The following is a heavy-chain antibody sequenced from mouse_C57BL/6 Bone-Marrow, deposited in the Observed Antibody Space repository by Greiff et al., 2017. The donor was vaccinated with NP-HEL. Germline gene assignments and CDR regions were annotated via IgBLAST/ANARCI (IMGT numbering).Heavy chain of an antibody. CDR1: GYAFSSSW. V-gene: IGHV1-82*01. CDR2: IYPGDGDT. CDR3: ARLPIYYVNFDY. D-gene: IGHD2-1*01. J-gene: IGHJ2*01. Sequence: QVQLQQSGPELVKPGASVKISCKASGYAFSSSWMNWVKQRPGKGLEWIGRIYPGDGDTNYNGKFKGKATLTADKSSSTAYMQLSSLTSEDSAVYFCARLPIYYVNFDYWGQGTTLTVSS.